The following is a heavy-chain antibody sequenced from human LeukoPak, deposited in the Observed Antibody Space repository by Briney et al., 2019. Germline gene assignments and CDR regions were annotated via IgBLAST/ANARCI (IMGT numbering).Heavy chain of an antibody. CDR2: ISYDGSNK. V-gene: IGHV3-30*18. D-gene: IGHD1-20*01. Sequence: GGSLRLSCAASGFTFSSYGMLWVRQAPGKGLEWVAVISYDGSNKYYADSVKGRFTISRDNSKNTLYLQMNSLRAEDTAVYYCAKLVTGTTWSEYWGQGTLVTVSS. J-gene: IGHJ4*02. CDR1: GFTFSSYG. CDR3: AKLVTGTTWSEY.